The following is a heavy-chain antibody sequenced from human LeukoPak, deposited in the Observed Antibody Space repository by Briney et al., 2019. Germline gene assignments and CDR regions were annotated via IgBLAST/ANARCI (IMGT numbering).Heavy chain of an antibody. Sequence: SETLSLTCTVSGGSISSGDYYWSWIRQPPGKGLEWIGYIYYSGSTYYNPSLKSRVTISVDTSKNQFSLKLSSVTAADTAIYYCARHLYPDCFDPWGQGTLVTVSS. J-gene: IGHJ5*02. CDR1: GGSISSGDYY. CDR3: ARHLYPDCFDP. V-gene: IGHV4-30-4*01. CDR2: IYYSGST. D-gene: IGHD3-16*01.